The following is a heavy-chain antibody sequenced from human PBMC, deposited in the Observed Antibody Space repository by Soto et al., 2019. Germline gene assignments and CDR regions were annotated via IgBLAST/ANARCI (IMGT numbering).Heavy chain of an antibody. CDR2: IYWNDDK. D-gene: IGHD1-26*01. J-gene: IGHJ4*02. V-gene: IGHV2-5*01. CDR1: GFSLSTSGVG. CDR3: AHTFGATYHFDY. Sequence: QITLKESGPTLVNPTQTLTLTCTFSGFSLSTSGVGVGWIRQPPGKALEWLALIYWNDDKRYSPSLKSRLTNTKDPSKHQVVLTTTNMDPVDTATYYCAHTFGATYHFDYCGQGSLVTDSS.